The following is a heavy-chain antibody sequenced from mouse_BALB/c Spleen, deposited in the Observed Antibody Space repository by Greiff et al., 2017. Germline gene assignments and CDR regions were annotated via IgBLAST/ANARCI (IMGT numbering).Heavy chain of an antibody. V-gene: IGHV5-12-1*01. CDR3: ARQGYGSSYFAY. Sequence: EVQLQESGGGLVKPGGSLKLSCAASGFAFSSYDMSWVRQTPEKRLEWVAYISSGGGSTYYPDTVKGRFTISRDNAKNTLYLQMSSLKSEDTAMYYCARQGYGSSYFAYWGQGTLVTVSA. D-gene: IGHD1-1*01. J-gene: IGHJ3*01. CDR1: GFAFSSYD. CDR2: ISSGGGST.